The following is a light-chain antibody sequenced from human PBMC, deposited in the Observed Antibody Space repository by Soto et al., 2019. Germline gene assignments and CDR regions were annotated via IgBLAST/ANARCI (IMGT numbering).Light chain of an antibody. CDR1: SSDVGFYNH. V-gene: IGLV2-14*01. Sequence: QSALTQPASVSGSPGQSITISCTGTSSDVGFYNHVSWYQQHPGKAPKLLIYEVNNRPSGVSHRFSGFKSGNTASLTISGLQAEDEADYYCSSFASTHTYVYGPGTKVTVL. J-gene: IGLJ1*01. CDR2: EVN. CDR3: SSFASTHTYV.